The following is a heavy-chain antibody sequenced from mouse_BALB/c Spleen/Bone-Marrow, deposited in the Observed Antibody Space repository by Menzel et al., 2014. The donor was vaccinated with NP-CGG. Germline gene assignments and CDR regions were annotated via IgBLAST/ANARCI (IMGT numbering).Heavy chain of an antibody. CDR2: ISDGGSYT. CDR3: ANYYGSTWFAY. J-gene: IGHJ3*01. CDR1: GFTFSDYY. D-gene: IGHD1-1*01. V-gene: IGHV5-4*02. Sequence: EVKLQESGGGLVKPGGSLKLSCAASGFTFSDYYMYWVRQTPEKRLEWVATISDGGSYTYYPDGVKGRFTISRDNAKNNLYLQMSSLKSGDTAMYYCANYYGSTWFAYWGQGTLVTVSA.